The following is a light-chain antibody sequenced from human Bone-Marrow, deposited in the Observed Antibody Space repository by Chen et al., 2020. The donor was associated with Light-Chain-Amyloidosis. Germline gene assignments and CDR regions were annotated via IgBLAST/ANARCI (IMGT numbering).Light chain of an antibody. J-gene: IGKJ2*01. V-gene: IGKV1-5*03. CDR2: KAS. CDR3: QQYKLYSFT. CDR1: QDIGDW. Sequence: DIRMTQSPSTLSASVGDRVTITCRASQDIGDWLAWFQQKPGKAPKLLIYKASNLQTGVPSRFSGSGSGTEFTLSINSLQPDDFATYFCQQYKLYSFTFGPGTKLDLK.